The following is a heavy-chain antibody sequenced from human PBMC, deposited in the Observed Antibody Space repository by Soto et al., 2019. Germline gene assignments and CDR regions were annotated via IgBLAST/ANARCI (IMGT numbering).Heavy chain of an antibody. D-gene: IGHD4-17*01. Sequence: EVQLLESGGGLVQPGGSLTVSCAASGFTFGAHPMSWVRLAPGKGLEWVSTISGYGGSTYYPDSLKGRFIISRDNSKNSLYLQINTLRAVDTAIYFCAKKRTTVTTSIDYWGQGTMVTVSS. CDR1: GFTFGAHP. CDR3: AKKRTTVTTSIDY. J-gene: IGHJ4*02. V-gene: IGHV3-23*01. CDR2: ISGYGGST.